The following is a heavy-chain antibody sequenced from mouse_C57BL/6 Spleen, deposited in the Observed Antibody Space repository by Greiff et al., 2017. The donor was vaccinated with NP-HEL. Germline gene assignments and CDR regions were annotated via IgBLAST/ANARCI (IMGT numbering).Heavy chain of an antibody. Sequence: QVQLQQSGAELARPGASVKMSCKASGYTFTSYTMHWVKQRPGQGLEWIGYINPSSGYTKYNQKFKDKATLTADKSSSTAYMQRSSLTSEDSAVYYCACYGNYAMDYWGQGTSVTVSS. CDR1: GYTFTSYT. CDR2: INPSSGYT. CDR3: ACYGNYAMDY. J-gene: IGHJ4*01. V-gene: IGHV1-4*01. D-gene: IGHD1-1*01.